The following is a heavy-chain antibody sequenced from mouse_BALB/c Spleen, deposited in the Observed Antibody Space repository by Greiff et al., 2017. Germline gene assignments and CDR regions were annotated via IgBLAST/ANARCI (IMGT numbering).Heavy chain of an antibody. CDR2: ISYSGST. D-gene: IGHD1-1*01. Sequence: EVHLVESGPGLVKPSQSLSLTCTVTGYSITSDYAWNWIRQFPGNKLEWMGYISYSGSTSYNPSLKSRISITRDTSKNQFFLQLNSVTTEDTATYYCARSKLLRGAMDYWGQGTSVTVSS. CDR3: ARSKLLRGAMDY. CDR1: GYSITSDYA. J-gene: IGHJ4*01. V-gene: IGHV3-2*02.